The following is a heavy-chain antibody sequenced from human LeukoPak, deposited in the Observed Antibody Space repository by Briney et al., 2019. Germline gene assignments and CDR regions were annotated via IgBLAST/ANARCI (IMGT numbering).Heavy chain of an antibody. J-gene: IGHJ3*02. CDR1: GGSISSYY. V-gene: IGHV4-59*08. CDR2: IYYSGST. D-gene: IGHD1-26*01. Sequence: SETLSLTCTVSGGSISSYYWSWIRQPPGKGPEWIGYIYYSGSTNYNPSLKSRVTISVDTSKNQFSLKLSSVTAADTAVYYCARLGSYYFRDAFDIWGQGTMVTVSS. CDR3: ARLGSYYFRDAFDI.